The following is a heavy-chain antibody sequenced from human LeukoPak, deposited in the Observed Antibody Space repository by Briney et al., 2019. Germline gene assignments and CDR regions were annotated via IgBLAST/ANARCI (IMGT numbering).Heavy chain of an antibody. CDR2: ISSSATYR. CDR1: EFTFTTYS. J-gene: IGHJ6*04. CDR3: AELGITMIGGV. D-gene: IGHD3-10*02. V-gene: IGHV3-21*01. Sequence: GGSLRLPCAASEFTFTTYSMAWVRQAPGKGLEWVSSISSSATYRYYADSVNGRFTISRDDPKNSLYLQMNSLRAEDTAVYYCAELGITMIGGVWGKGTTVTISS.